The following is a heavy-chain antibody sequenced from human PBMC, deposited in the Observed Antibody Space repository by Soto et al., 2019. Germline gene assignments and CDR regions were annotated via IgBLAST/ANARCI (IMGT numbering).Heavy chain of an antibody. CDR1: GFTFSNAW. V-gene: IGHV3-15*07. Sequence: GGSLRLSCAASGFTFSNAWMNWVRQAPGKGLEWVGRIKSKTDGGTTDYAAPVKGRFTISRDDSKNTLYLQMNSLKTEDTAVYYCTTDSVRKRGAPGHRRDYWGQGTLVTVSS. CDR2: IKSKTDGGTT. CDR3: TTDSVRKRGAPGHRRDY. J-gene: IGHJ4*02. D-gene: IGHD1-26*01.